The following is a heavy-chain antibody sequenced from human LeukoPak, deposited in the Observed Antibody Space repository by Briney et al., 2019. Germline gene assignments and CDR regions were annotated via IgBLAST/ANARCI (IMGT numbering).Heavy chain of an antibody. CDR2: ISYDGNNK. D-gene: IGHD2-15*01. J-gene: IGHJ3*02. CDR1: GFTYSSYG. CDR3: AKEFHIVVVVAAAGNAFDI. Sequence: GGSLRLSCAASGFTYSSYGMHWVRQAPGKGLEWVAVISYDGNNKYYADSVKGGFTISRDNSKNTLYLQMNSLRAEDTAVYYCAKEFHIVVVVAAAGNAFDIWGQGTMVTVSS. V-gene: IGHV3-30*18.